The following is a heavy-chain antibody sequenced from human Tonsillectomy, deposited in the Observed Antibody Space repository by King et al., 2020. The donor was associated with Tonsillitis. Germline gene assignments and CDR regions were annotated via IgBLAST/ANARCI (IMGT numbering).Heavy chain of an antibody. Sequence: EKQLVQSGGGLVKPGESLRLSCAASGFTFSSYTMNWVRQAPGKGLEWVSSISGSSSYIYYAESLKGRFTISRDNAKNSLYLQMNSLRAEDTAVYFCASSGDKDYWGQGTLVTVSS. CDR1: GFTFSSYT. D-gene: IGHD7-27*01. J-gene: IGHJ4*02. CDR2: ISGSSSYI. V-gene: IGHV3-21*01. CDR3: ASSGDKDY.